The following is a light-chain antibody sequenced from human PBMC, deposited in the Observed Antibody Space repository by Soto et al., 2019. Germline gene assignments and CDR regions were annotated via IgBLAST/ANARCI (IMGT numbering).Light chain of an antibody. CDR2: DAS. Sequence: EIVLTQSPATLSLSPGERATLSCRASQSVSSYLAWYQQNPGQAPRLLIYDASNRATGIPARFSGSGSGTDFTLTISSLEPEDFAVYYCQQRSNWPRTFGQGTKVDNK. CDR3: QQRSNWPRT. CDR1: QSVSSY. V-gene: IGKV3-11*01. J-gene: IGKJ1*01.